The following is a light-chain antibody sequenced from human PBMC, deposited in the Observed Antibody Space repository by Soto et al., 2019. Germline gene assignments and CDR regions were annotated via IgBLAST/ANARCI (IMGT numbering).Light chain of an antibody. CDR1: SSDVGAYSY. CDR3: SSYTSSRNYV. CDR2: DVS. Sequence: QSVLTQPASVSGSPGQSITISCTGTSSDVGAYSYVSWYQQHPGKAPKLIIYDVSDRPSGISNRFSGSKSDNTASLTISGLQAEDEAEYYCSSYTSSRNYVLGNGTKVTVL. J-gene: IGLJ1*01. V-gene: IGLV2-14*01.